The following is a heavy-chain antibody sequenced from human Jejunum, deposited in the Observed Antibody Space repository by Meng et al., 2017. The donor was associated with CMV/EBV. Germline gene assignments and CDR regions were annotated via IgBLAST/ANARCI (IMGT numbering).Heavy chain of an antibody. D-gene: IGHD3-3*01. CDR3: VKDFAWSIDF. J-gene: IGHJ4*02. V-gene: IGHV3-74*01. CDR1: GFSFSASV. CDR2: INHDGTET. Sequence: EVQVVGSGGGLFQPGGSLRLSCAASGFSFSASVMHWVRQDPGQGLVWVARINHDGTETIYRDSVRGRFTVSRDNTKNTVSLEMNSLRVEDTALYYCVKDFAWSIDFWGQGVRVTGSS.